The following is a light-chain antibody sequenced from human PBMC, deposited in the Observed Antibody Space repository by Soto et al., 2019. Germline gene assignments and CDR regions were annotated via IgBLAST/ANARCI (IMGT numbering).Light chain of an antibody. Sequence: QSALTQPRSVSGSPGQSVTISCSGTTSDVGNYNYVSWYQQHPGKAPKLIIYDVTKRPSGVPDRFSGSKSGNTASLIISGLQTEDEAHYYCCSSASSYTSVVFGGGTKLTVL. CDR3: CSSASSYTSVV. V-gene: IGLV2-11*01. J-gene: IGLJ2*01. CDR1: TSDVGNYNY. CDR2: DVT.